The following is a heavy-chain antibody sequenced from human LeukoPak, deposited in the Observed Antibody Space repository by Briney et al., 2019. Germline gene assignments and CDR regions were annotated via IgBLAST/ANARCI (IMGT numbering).Heavy chain of an antibody. D-gene: IGHD3-22*01. CDR3: ARPPNYYDSSGYSR. CDR1: GFTFSSFG. CDR2: ISGNGRST. V-gene: IGHV3-23*01. Sequence: GGSLRLSCAGSGFTFSSFGMSWVRQAPGKGLEWVSGISGNGRSTYYADSVKGRFTISRDNAKNSLYLQMNSLRAEDTAVYYCARPPNYYDSSGYSRWGQGTLVTVSS. J-gene: IGHJ4*02.